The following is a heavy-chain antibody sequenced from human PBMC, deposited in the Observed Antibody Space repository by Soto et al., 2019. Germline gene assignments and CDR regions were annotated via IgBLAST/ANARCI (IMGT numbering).Heavy chain of an antibody. D-gene: IGHD5-12*01. Sequence: QVQLQESGPGLVKPSETLSLSCTVSGGSISSYYWSWIRQPPGKGLEWIGFLYYSGSTNYNPSLESRVTISVDTSTNHFSLKLSSVTAADTAAYYCARVQGSGYNFLAFDIWGQGTMVTVSS. V-gene: IGHV4-59*01. J-gene: IGHJ3*02. CDR2: LYYSGST. CDR3: ARVQGSGYNFLAFDI. CDR1: GGSISSYY.